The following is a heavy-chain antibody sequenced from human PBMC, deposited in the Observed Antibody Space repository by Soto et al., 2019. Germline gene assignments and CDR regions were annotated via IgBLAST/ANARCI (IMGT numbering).Heavy chain of an antibody. CDR2: ISGSGGST. V-gene: IGHV3-23*01. J-gene: IGHJ4*02. D-gene: IGHD6-6*01. Sequence: GWSLRLSCAASGFTFSSYAMSWVRQAPGKGLEWVSAISGSGGSTYYADSVKGRFTISRDNSKNTLYLQMNSLRAEDTAVYYCAKDGVRGVQLVRANYFDYWGQGTLVTVSS. CDR3: AKDGVRGVQLVRANYFDY. CDR1: GFTFSSYA.